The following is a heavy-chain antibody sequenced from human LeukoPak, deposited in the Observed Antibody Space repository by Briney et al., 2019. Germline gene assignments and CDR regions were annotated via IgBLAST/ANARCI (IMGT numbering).Heavy chain of an antibody. V-gene: IGHV1-2*02. CDR3: ARVVVIMDDYFDY. D-gene: IGHD3-22*01. J-gene: IGHJ4*02. CDR1: GYTFTNYW. Sequence: GASVKVSCKASGYTFTNYWIYWVRQAPGQGLEWMGWINPNSGGTNYAQKFQGRVTMTRDTSISTAYMELSRLRSDDTAVYYCARVVVIMDDYFDYWGQGTLVTVSS. CDR2: INPNSGGT.